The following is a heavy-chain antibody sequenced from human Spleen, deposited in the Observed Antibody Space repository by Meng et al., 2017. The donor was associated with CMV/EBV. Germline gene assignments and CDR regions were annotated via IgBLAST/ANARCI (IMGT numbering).Heavy chain of an antibody. Sequence: ASVKVSCKASGYAFNSYGMSWVRQAPGQGLEWMGWINPNSGGTDYAQKFQGRVTMTTDMSISTAYMELSSLTSDDTAVYYCARLVVATVQSDGDYWGQGVRVTVSS. D-gene: IGHD2-15*01. CDR1: GYAFNSYG. V-gene: IGHV1-2*02. J-gene: IGHJ4*02. CDR3: ARLVVATVQSDGDY. CDR2: INPNSGGT.